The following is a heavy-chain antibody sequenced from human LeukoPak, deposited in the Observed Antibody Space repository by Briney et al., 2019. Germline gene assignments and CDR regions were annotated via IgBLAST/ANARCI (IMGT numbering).Heavy chain of an antibody. Sequence: GGSLRLSCAASGFTFDDYAMHWVRQAPGKCLEWVSGISWNSGSIGYVDFVKGRFTISRDNAKNSLYLQMNSLRAEDMALYYCAKADGDSDAFDIWGQGTMVTVSS. CDR2: ISWNSGSI. CDR1: GFTFDDYA. J-gene: IGHJ3*02. D-gene: IGHD4-17*01. V-gene: IGHV3-9*03. CDR3: AKADGDSDAFDI.